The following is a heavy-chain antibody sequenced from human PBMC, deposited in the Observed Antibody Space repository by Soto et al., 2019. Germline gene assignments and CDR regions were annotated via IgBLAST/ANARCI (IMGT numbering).Heavy chain of an antibody. V-gene: IGHV1-8*01. CDR1: GYTFTSYD. J-gene: IGHJ4*02. CDR2: MNPNSGNT. CDR3: ASGRGYDFWSGYYYFDY. D-gene: IGHD3-3*01. Sequence: RASVKVSCKASGYTFTSYDINWVRQATGQGLEWMGWMNPNSGNTGYAQKFQGRVTMTRNTSISTAYMELSSLRSEDTAVYYCASGRGYDFWSGYYYFDYWGQGTLVTVSS.